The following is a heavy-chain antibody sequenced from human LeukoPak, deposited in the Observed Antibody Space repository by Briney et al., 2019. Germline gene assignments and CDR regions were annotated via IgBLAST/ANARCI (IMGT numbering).Heavy chain of an antibody. J-gene: IGHJ4*02. Sequence: GGALRLSCAASGFTFSDYSMNWVRQAPGKGVECISCVVISSDNTKYAASVKGPFTISSDNAKHSLYLQMNSLRVEDTAVYYCARDHNYAFDNWGQGTLVTVSS. CDR3: ARDHNYAFDN. V-gene: IGHV3-48*04. CDR2: VVISSDNT. D-gene: IGHD1-1*01. CDR1: GFTFSDYS.